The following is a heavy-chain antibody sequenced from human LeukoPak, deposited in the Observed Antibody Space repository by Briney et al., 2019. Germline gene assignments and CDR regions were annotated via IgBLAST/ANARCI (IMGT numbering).Heavy chain of an antibody. Sequence: GGSLRLSCAASGFIFSNYGMSWVRQAPGKGLEWVSGITASGGSTYYAGSVKGRFTISRDNSKSTLYLQLNSLRAEDTAVYYCARSDGDYDYWGQGTLVTVSS. J-gene: IGHJ4*02. CDR1: GFIFSNYG. D-gene: IGHD4-17*01. CDR2: ITASGGST. CDR3: ARSDGDYDY. V-gene: IGHV3-23*01.